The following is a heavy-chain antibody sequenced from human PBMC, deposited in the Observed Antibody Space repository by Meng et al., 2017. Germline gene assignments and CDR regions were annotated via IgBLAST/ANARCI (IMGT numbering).Heavy chain of an antibody. J-gene: IGHJ5*02. Sequence: QLQLQESGPGLVMPSEAPSLTCTVSGDSISSHSYYWGWIRQPPGKALEWIGSIFYSGSTSYNPSLKSRVTISVDTSKNQFSLKVTSVTAADTAVYYCARLGSCYSCRWFDPWGQGTLVTVSS. CDR3: ARLGSCYSCRWFDP. D-gene: IGHD2-15*01. V-gene: IGHV4-39*01. CDR1: GDSISSHSYY. CDR2: IFYSGST.